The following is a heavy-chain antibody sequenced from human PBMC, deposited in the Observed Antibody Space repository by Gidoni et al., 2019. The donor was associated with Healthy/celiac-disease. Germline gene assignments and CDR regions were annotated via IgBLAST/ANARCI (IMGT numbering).Heavy chain of an antibody. Sequence: QVQLQESGPGLVKPSETLSLTCTVSGGSVSSGSYYWSWIRQPPGKGLEWIGYIYYSGSTNYNPSLKSRVTISVDTSKNQFSLKLSSVTAADTAVYYCARGLERPRDWFDPWGQGTLVTVSS. CDR3: ARGLERPRDWFDP. D-gene: IGHD1-1*01. J-gene: IGHJ5*02. CDR2: IYYSGST. V-gene: IGHV4-61*01. CDR1: GGSVSSGSYY.